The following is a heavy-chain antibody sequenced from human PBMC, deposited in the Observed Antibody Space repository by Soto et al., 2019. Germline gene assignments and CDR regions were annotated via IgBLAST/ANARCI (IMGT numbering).Heavy chain of an antibody. Sequence: QVQLQESGPGLVKPSQTLSLTCTVSGGSISSGDYYWSWIRQPPGKGLEWIGYIYYSGSTYYNPSLKILVTISVDTSKNQFSLKLSSVTAADTAVYYCARQYCSGGSCYEKDYWGQGTLVTVSS. D-gene: IGHD2-15*01. V-gene: IGHV4-30-4*01. CDR1: GGSISSGDYY. J-gene: IGHJ4*02. CDR3: ARQYCSGGSCYEKDY. CDR2: IYYSGST.